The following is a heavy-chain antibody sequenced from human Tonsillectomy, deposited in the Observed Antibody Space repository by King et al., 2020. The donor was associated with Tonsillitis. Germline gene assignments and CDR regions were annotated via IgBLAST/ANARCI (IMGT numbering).Heavy chain of an antibody. Sequence: VQLQESGPGLVKPSETLSLTCTVSGASISSDYWSWIRQPPGKGLEWVGYIHYSGSTSNTPSLKSRVTISVDTSKNQFSLKLRSVTAADTAVYYCARERWGNSNLSADGSLGFDSWGQGILVTVSS. J-gene: IGHJ4*02. CDR1: GASISSDY. CDR2: IHYSGST. V-gene: IGHV4-59*01. D-gene: IGHD5-24*01. CDR3: ARERWGNSNLSADGSLGFDS.